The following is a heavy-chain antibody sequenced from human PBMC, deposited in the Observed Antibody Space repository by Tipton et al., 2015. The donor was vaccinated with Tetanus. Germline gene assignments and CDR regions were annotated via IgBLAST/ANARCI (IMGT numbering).Heavy chain of an antibody. CDR1: GFTFRSFG. D-gene: IGHD2-15*01. Sequence: SLRLSCGASGFTFRSFGMHWVRQSPGKGLEWLSVLWYDGSETWYTDSVKGRFTVSRDNSKSMLYLEMNNLRADDTAIYYCAREADCSGGSCYSGDFDYWGQGTLVTVSS. CDR2: LWYDGSET. CDR3: AREADCSGGSCYSGDFDY. V-gene: IGHV3-33*01. J-gene: IGHJ4*02.